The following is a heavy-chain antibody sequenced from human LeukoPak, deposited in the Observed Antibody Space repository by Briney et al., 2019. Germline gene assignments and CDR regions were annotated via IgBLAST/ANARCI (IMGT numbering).Heavy chain of an antibody. V-gene: IGHV4-59*08. J-gene: IGHJ4*02. D-gene: IGHD6-19*01. CDR1: GGSISSYY. CDR3: ARGGGRYSSGWYEDY. CDR2: IYYSGST. Sequence: SETLSLTCTVSGGSISSYYWSWIRQPPGKGLEWIGYIYYSGSTYYNPSLKSRVTISVDTSKNQFSLKLSSVTAADTAVYYCARGGGRYSSGWYEDYWGQGTLVTVSS.